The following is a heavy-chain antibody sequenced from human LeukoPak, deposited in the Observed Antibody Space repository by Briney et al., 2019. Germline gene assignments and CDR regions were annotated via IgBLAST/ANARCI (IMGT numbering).Heavy chain of an antibody. J-gene: IGHJ4*02. Sequence: PGGSLRLSCAASGFTFSSYAMSWVRQAPGKGLEWVSAISGSGGSTYYADSVKGRFTISRDNSKNTLYLQMNSLRAEDTAVYYCARDRRRITSFGVIRAGDDYWGQGTLVTVSS. CDR3: ARDRRRITSFGVIRAGDDY. V-gene: IGHV3-23*01. CDR1: GFTFSSYA. D-gene: IGHD3-3*01. CDR2: ISGSGGST.